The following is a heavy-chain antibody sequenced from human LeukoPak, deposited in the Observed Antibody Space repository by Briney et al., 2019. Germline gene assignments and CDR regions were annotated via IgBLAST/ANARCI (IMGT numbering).Heavy chain of an antibody. J-gene: IGHJ4*02. CDR3: ARDGGSGSGYYCVKY. D-gene: IGHD3-22*01. CDR2: MYHGGIT. Sequence: PSETLSLTCTVSGGSVSSGGYYWSWIRQPPGKGLEWIGYMYHGGITYYNPSLKSRATISEDRSKNQFSLKLSSVTAADTAVYYCARDGGSGSGYYCVKYWGQGTLVTVSS. V-gene: IGHV4-30-2*01. CDR1: GGSVSSGGYY.